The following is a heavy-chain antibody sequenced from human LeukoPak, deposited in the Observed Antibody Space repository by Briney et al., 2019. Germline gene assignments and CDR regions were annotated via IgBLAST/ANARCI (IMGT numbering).Heavy chain of an antibody. Sequence: ASVKVSCKASGYTFTSYYMHWVRQAPGQGLEWMGIINPSGGSTSYAQKFQGRVTMTRDTSTSTVYMELSCLRSEDTAVYYCARDLRGYSYYYGMDVWGQGTTVTVSS. CDR1: GYTFTSYY. CDR2: INPSGGST. V-gene: IGHV1-46*01. CDR3: ARDLRGYSYYYGMDV. J-gene: IGHJ6*02. D-gene: IGHD5-12*01.